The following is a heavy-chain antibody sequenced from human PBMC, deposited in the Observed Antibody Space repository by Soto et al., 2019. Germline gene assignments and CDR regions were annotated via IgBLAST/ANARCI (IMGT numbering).Heavy chain of an antibody. Sequence: QVQLVQSGAEVKKPGSSVKVSCKASGGTFSSYAISWVRQAPGQGLEWMGGIIPIFGTANYAQKFQGRVTITADESTSTAYMELSSLRSEDTAVYYCARAAAIVGATTWQESYYYYGMDVWGQGTTVTVSS. CDR2: IIPIFGTA. V-gene: IGHV1-69*01. CDR1: GGTFSSYA. CDR3: ARAAAIVGATTWQESYYYYGMDV. J-gene: IGHJ6*02. D-gene: IGHD1-26*01.